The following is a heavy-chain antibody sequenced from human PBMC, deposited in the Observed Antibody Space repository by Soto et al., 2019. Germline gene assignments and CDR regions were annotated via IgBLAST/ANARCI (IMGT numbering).Heavy chain of an antibody. CDR2: ISYDGSNK. J-gene: IGHJ6*02. D-gene: IGHD1-26*01. CDR1: GFTFSSYA. CDR3: ARGIVGARYGMDV. V-gene: IGHV3-30-3*01. Sequence: GGSLRLSCAASGFTFSSYAMHWVRQAPGKGLEWVAVISYDGSNKYYADSVKGRFTISRDNSKNTLYLQMNSLRAEDTAVYYCARGIVGARYGMDVWGQGTTVTVSS.